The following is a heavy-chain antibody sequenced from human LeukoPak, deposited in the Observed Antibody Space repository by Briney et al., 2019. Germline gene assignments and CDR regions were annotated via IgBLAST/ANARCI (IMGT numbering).Heavy chain of an antibody. Sequence: PSETLSLTCTVSDGSISSYYWSWIRQPPGKGLEWIGYIYYSGSTNYNPSVKSRVTISVDTSKNQFSLKLSSVTAADTAVYYCARGGITMVRGVISGAYYFDYWGQGTLVTVSS. CDR1: DGSISSYY. J-gene: IGHJ4*02. V-gene: IGHV4-59*08. D-gene: IGHD3-10*01. CDR3: ARGGITMVRGVISGAYYFDY. CDR2: IYYSGST.